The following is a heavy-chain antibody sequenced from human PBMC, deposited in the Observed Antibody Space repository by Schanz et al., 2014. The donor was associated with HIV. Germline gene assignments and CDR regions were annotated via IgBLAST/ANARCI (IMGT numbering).Heavy chain of an antibody. J-gene: IGHJ6*02. Sequence: QVQLVESGGGVVQPGRSLRLSCAASGFTFSSYGMHWARQAPGKGLEWVAVIWYDGTNKYYADSVKGRFTISRDNSKNTLYLQMNSLRAEDTAVYYCTKEVPPDVWGQGTTVTVSS. D-gene: IGHD1-1*01. CDR3: TKEVPPDV. V-gene: IGHV3-33*06. CDR2: IWYDGTNK. CDR1: GFTFSSYG.